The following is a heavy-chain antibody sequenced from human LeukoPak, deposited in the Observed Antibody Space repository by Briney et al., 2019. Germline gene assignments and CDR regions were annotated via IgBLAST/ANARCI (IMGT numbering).Heavy chain of an antibody. CDR1: GFTFSSYA. CDR2: ISGSGGST. Sequence: GGSLRLSCAASGFTFSSYAMSWVRQAPGKGLEWVSAISGSGGSTYYADSVKGRFTISRDNSKNTLYLQMNSLRAEDTAVYYCAKDLSRSYYADHDASDIWGQGTMVTVSS. D-gene: IGHD3-10*01. CDR3: AKDLSRSYYADHDASDI. V-gene: IGHV3-23*01. J-gene: IGHJ3*02.